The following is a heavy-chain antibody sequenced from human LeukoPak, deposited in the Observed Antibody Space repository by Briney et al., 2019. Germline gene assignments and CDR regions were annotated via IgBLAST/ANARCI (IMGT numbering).Heavy chain of an antibody. V-gene: IGHV3-23*01. D-gene: IGHD6-19*01. Sequence: GGSLRLSCAASGFTFSNYGMHWVRQAPGKGLEWVSAISGSGGSTYYADSVKGRFTISRDNSKNTLYLQMNSLRAEDTAVYYCAKESWALAVAGSFSWGQGTLVTVSS. CDR1: GFTFSNYG. CDR3: AKESWALAVAGSFS. CDR2: ISGSGGST. J-gene: IGHJ4*02.